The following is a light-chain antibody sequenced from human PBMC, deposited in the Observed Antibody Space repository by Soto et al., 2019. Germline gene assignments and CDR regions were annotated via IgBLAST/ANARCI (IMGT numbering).Light chain of an antibody. V-gene: IGLV2-14*01. Sequence: QSALTQPASVSGSPGQSITISCTGTSSDVGGYNYVSWYQQHPGKAPKLLIYEVSNRPSGVYDRFSGSKSGNTASLTISGLQAEDEADYYCSSYTTNSTPYVFGTGTKLTVL. J-gene: IGLJ1*01. CDR1: SSDVGGYNY. CDR2: EVS. CDR3: SSYTTNSTPYV.